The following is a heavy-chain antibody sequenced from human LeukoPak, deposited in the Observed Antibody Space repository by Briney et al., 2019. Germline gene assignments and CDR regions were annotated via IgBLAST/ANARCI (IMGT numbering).Heavy chain of an antibody. V-gene: IGHV3-23*01. Sequence: GGSLRLSCAASGFTFSSYAVSWVRQAPGKGLEWVSGISGSGSTSYYADSVKGRFTISRDNSKNTMYLQMNSLRAEDTAVYYCAREGGNYDLDVWGQGTTVTVSS. D-gene: IGHD1-26*01. CDR2: ISGSGSTS. CDR3: AREGGNYDLDV. J-gene: IGHJ6*02. CDR1: GFTFSSYA.